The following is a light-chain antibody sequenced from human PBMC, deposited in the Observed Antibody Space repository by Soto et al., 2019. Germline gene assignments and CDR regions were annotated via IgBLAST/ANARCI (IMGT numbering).Light chain of an antibody. J-gene: IGKJ1*01. V-gene: IGKV1-5*03. CDR1: QSISSW. CDR3: QQYNSWT. CDR2: KAS. Sequence: DIQMTQSPSTLSASVGDRVTITCRASQSISSWLAWYQQKPGKAPKLLIYKASSLESGVPSRFSGSGYGTESTLTISSLPADDFAPYYCQQYNSWTFGQGTKVEIK.